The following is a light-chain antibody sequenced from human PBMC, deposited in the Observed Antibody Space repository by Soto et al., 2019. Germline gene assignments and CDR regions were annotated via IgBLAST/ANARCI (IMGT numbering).Light chain of an antibody. Sequence: EIVLTQSPATLSLSPGERATLSCRASQSVSSYFAWYQQKPGQAPRLLIDDASNRATGIPARFSGSGSGTDFTLTISSLEPEDFAVYYCQQRSNWLTFGGGTKVEIK. CDR3: QQRSNWLT. V-gene: IGKV3-11*01. CDR1: QSVSSY. J-gene: IGKJ4*01. CDR2: DAS.